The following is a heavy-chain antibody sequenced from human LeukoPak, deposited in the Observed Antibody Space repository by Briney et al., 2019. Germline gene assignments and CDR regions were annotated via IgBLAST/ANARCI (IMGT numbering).Heavy chain of an antibody. CDR1: GYTFTSYG. D-gene: IGHD3-22*01. J-gene: IGHJ4*02. Sequence: GASVKVSCKASGYTFTSYGISWVRQAPGQGLEWMGWISAYNGNTNYAQKLQGRVTMTTDTSTSTAYMELRSLRSDDTAVYYCARDRHHYDSSGYPFDYWGQGTLVTVSS. CDR2: ISAYNGNT. CDR3: ARDRHHYDSSGYPFDY. V-gene: IGHV1-18*01.